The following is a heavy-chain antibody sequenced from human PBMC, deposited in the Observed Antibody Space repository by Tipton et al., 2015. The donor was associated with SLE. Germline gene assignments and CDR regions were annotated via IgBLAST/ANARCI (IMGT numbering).Heavy chain of an antibody. J-gene: IGHJ6*03. Sequence: TLSLTCTVSGGSIGTFYWSWVRQPPGKRLEWIGYIYYTGSADYNPSVKTRLTMSVDTSRDQFSLTLNSVTAADTGIYYCARGREWNWSPYYMDVWGKGTTVTVSS. CDR3: ARGREWNWSPYYMDV. D-gene: IGHD1-1*01. CDR1: GGSIGTFY. CDR2: IYYTGSA. V-gene: IGHV4-59*13.